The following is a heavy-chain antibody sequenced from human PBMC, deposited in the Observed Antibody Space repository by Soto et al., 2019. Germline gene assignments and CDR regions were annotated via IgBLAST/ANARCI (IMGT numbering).Heavy chain of an antibody. CDR3: ARGGIIVVVPAAIAGDGMDV. D-gene: IGHD2-2*01. J-gene: IGHJ6*02. CDR2: INPNSGGT. Sequence: ASVKVSCKASGYTFTGYYMHWVRQAPGQGLEWMGWINPNSGGTNYAQKFQGWVTMTRDTSISTAYMEPSRLRSDDTAVYYCARGGIIVVVPAAIAGDGMDVWGQGTTVTVSS. V-gene: IGHV1-2*04. CDR1: GYTFTGYY.